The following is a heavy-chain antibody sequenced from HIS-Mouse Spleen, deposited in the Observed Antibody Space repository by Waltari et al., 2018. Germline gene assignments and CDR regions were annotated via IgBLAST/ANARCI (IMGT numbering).Heavy chain of an antibody. J-gene: IGHJ3*02. V-gene: IGHV4-39*07. CDR2: IYYSGST. Sequence: QLQLQESGPGLVKPSETLSLTCTVSGGSISSSSYSWGWIRQPPGKGLELIGSIYYSGSTYYNPSLKSRVTISVDTSKNQFSLKLSSVTAADTAVYYCARGGTAMVKDAFDIWGQGTMVTVSS. CDR1: GGSISSSSYS. CDR3: ARGGTAMVKDAFDI. D-gene: IGHD5-18*01.